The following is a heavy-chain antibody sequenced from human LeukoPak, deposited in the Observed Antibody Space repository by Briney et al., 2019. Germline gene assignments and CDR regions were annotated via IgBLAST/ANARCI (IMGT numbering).Heavy chain of an antibody. CDR1: GFTFSSYS. J-gene: IGHJ4*02. D-gene: IGHD3/OR15-3a*01. CDR3: ARGHPEGWTFDY. V-gene: IGHV3-21*01. Sequence: GGSPRLSCAASGFTFSSYSMNWVRQAPGKGLEWVSSISSSSSYIYCADSVKGRFTISRDNAKNSLYLQMNSLRAEDTAVYYCARGHPEGWTFDYWGQGTLVTVSS. CDR2: ISSSSSYI.